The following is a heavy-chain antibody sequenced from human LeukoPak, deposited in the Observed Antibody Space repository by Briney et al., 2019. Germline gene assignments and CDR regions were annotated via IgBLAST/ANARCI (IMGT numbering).Heavy chain of an antibody. V-gene: IGHV3-74*01. CDR2: INSDGSST. CDR3: AKDYGSGSYTNLFQH. J-gene: IGHJ1*01. Sequence: PGGSLRLSCAASGFTLSSYWMHWVRQAPGKGLVWVSRINSDGSSTSYADSVKGRFTISRDNAKNSLYLQMNSLRAEDTALYYCAKDYGSGSYTNLFQHWGQGTLVTVSS. D-gene: IGHD3-10*01. CDR1: GFTLSSYW.